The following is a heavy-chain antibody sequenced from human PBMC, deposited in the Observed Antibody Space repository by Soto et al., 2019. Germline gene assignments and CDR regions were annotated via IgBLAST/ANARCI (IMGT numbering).Heavy chain of an antibody. CDR1: GFTFSRHW. Sequence: EVQLVESGGGLVQPGGSLRLSCAASGFTFSRHWMTWVRQAPGRGLEWVANIKQDGSEKYYADSVKGRFTISRDNAKNALYLQIASLRVEDTAVYYCEKTSPFDYWGQGTLVTVSS. CDR3: EKTSPFDY. V-gene: IGHV3-7*01. J-gene: IGHJ4*02. CDR2: IKQDGSEK.